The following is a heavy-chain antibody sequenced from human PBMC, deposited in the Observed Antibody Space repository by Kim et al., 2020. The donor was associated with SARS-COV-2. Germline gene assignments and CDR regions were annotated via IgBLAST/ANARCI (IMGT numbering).Heavy chain of an antibody. CDR2: ISSNGGST. V-gene: IGHV3-64D*09. Sequence: GGSLRLSCSVSGFTFSSYAMHWVRQAPGKGLEYFSAISSNGGSTYYADSVKGRFTISRDNSKNTLYLQMSSLRAEDTAVYYCVKDQRGYSYGRLYYYYGMDVWGQGTTVTVSS. CDR3: VKDQRGYSYGRLYYYYGMDV. CDR1: GFTFSSYA. D-gene: IGHD5-18*01. J-gene: IGHJ6*02.